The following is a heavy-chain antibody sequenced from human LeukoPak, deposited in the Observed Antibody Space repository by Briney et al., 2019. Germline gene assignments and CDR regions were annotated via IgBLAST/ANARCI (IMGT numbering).Heavy chain of an antibody. CDR3: ARAAPYGSGRNWFDP. D-gene: IGHD3-10*01. J-gene: IGHJ5*02. CDR2: MYHSGGT. V-gene: IGHV4-30-2*01. CDR1: GGSISSSGYS. Sequence: PSETLSLTCAVSGGSISSSGYSWSWIRQPPGKGLEWIGYMYHSGGTYYNPSLKSRVTISVDRSKNQFSLELRSVTAADTAVYYCARAAPYGSGRNWFDPWGQGTLVTVSS.